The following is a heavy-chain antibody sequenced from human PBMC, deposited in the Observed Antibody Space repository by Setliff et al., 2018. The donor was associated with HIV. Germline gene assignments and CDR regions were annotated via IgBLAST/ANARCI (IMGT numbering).Heavy chain of an antibody. CDR2: IKEDGSEK. D-gene: IGHD3-22*01. V-gene: IGHV3-7*04. CDR1: GFTFSSYW. J-gene: IGHJ6*03. CDR3: ARGRGTPKVISGRFYHYDMDV. Sequence: HPGGSLRLSCAASGFTFSSYWMSWVRQAPGKGLEWVANIKEDGSEKYYVDSVKGRFTISRDNGQNSLYLQMSSLRAGDTAVYYCARGRGTPKVISGRFYHYDMDVWGKGTTVTVSS.